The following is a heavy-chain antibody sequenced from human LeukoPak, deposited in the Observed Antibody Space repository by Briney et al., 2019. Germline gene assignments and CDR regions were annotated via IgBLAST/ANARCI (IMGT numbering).Heavy chain of an antibody. CDR3: ARDRYGVRSGSCDY. D-gene: IGHD1-26*01. V-gene: IGHV1-18*01. CDR1: GYTFTSYG. Sequence: ASVKVSCKASGYTFTSYGISWVRQAPGQGLEWMGWISGDNGDTNYAQKLQGRVTMTTDTSTSTAYMELRCLRYDDTAVYYCARDRYGVRSGSCDYWGQGTLVTVSS. CDR2: ISGDNGDT. J-gene: IGHJ4*02.